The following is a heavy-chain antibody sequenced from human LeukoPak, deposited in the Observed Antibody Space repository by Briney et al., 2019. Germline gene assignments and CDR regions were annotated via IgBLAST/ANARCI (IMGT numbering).Heavy chain of an antibody. CDR3: ASFGIAAAY. J-gene: IGHJ4*02. D-gene: IGHD6-13*01. CDR2: ISSSSTI. CDR1: GFTFSSYS. Sequence: PGGSLRLSCAASGFTFSSYSMNWVRQAPGKGLEWVSYISSSSTIYYADSVKGRFTISRDNAKNSLYLQMNSLRAEDTAVYYCASFGIAAAYWGQGTLVTVSS. V-gene: IGHV3-48*04.